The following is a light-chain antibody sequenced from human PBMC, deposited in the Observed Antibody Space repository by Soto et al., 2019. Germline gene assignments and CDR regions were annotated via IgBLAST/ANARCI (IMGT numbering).Light chain of an antibody. CDR3: SSYTSTSALRM. Sequence: QSVLTQPASVSGSPGQSITISCTGTSSDIGRYHYVSWYQQHPGKAPEVIIYDVSNPPSGVSYRFSGSKSGNTASLTISGLQAEDESDYYCSSYTSTSALRMFGGGTKLTVL. CDR2: DVS. V-gene: IGLV2-14*03. J-gene: IGLJ3*02. CDR1: SSDIGRYHY.